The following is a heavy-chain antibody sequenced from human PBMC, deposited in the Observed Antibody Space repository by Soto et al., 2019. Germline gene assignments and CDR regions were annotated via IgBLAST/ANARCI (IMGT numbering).Heavy chain of an antibody. V-gene: IGHV1-18*01. Sequence: ASVKVSCKASGYTFPSYVISWVRQAPGQGLEWMGWISGYNGNTNYAQMLQGRVTMTTDTSTSTAYMELRSLRSDDTAVYYCARDDCSGGSCYRPLDYWGQGTLVTVSS. J-gene: IGHJ4*02. CDR3: ARDDCSGGSCYRPLDY. CDR2: ISGYNGNT. CDR1: GYTFPSYV. D-gene: IGHD2-15*01.